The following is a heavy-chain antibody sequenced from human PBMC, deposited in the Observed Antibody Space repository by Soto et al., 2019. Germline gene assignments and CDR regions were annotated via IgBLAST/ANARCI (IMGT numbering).Heavy chain of an antibody. CDR2: ISSTTNYI. Sequence: PGGALRLSCAASGFTFTRYSMNWVRQAPGKGLEWVSSISSTTNYIYYADSMKGRSTVSRDNAKNSVYLEMNSLSAEDTAVYYCARESEDLTSNFAYWGQGTLVTVSS. CDR3: ARESEDLTSNFAY. J-gene: IGHJ4*02. V-gene: IGHV3-21*01. CDR1: GFTFTRYS.